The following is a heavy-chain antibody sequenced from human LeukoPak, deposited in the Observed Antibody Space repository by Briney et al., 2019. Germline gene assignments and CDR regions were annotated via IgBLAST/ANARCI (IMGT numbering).Heavy chain of an antibody. D-gene: IGHD6-19*01. CDR2: IHYSGST. V-gene: IGHV4-59*12. CDR3: ARWGSGYFDY. Sequence: SETLSLTCTVSGGSIRSYYWSWLRQPPGKGLEWIGFIHYSGSTNYNPSLKNRVTISVDKSKNQFSLNLSSVTAADTAVYCARWGSGYFDYWGQGTQVTVSS. CDR1: GGSIRSYY. J-gene: IGHJ4*02.